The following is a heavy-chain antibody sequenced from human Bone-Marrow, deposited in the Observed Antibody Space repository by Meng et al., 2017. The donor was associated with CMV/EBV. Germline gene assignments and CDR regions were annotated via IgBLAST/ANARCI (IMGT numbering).Heavy chain of an antibody. Sequence: ASVKVSCKVSGYTLTELSMHWVRQAPGKGLEWMGGFDPEDGETIYAQKFQGRVTMTRDTSTSTVYMELSSLRSEDTAVYYCARDHSGSYKIYGMDVWGQGTTVTVSS. D-gene: IGHD1-26*01. CDR1: GYTLTELS. CDR2: FDPEDGET. CDR3: ARDHSGSYKIYGMDV. J-gene: IGHJ6*02. V-gene: IGHV1-24*01.